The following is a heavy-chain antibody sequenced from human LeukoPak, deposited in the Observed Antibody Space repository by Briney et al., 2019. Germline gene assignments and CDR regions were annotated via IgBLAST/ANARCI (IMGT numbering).Heavy chain of an antibody. CDR1: GFTFNNYW. CDR2: IKQDGSEK. Sequence: GGSLRLSCAASGFTFNNYWMNWVRQAPGKGLEWVANIKQDGSEKYYVDSVKGRFTISRDNAKNSLYLQMNSLRAEDTAVYYCARGKGYYWGQGTLVTVSS. V-gene: IGHV3-7*04. J-gene: IGHJ4*02. CDR3: ARGKGYY.